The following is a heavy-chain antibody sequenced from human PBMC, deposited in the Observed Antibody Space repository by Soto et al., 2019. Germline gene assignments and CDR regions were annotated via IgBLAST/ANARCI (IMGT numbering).Heavy chain of an antibody. CDR3: ARVGSRNSTSHNPLYYFDY. CDR2: IYHIGST. D-gene: IGHD2-2*01. Sequence: TLSATCAVSVGSISSGGYSWSWILQPPGKGLEWIGYIYHIGSTHYNPSLKSRVTISVDRSKNQFSLKLSSVTAADTAVYYCARVGSRNSTSHNPLYYFDYWGQGTPVTVSS. CDR1: VGSISSGGYS. J-gene: IGHJ4*02. V-gene: IGHV4-30-2*01.